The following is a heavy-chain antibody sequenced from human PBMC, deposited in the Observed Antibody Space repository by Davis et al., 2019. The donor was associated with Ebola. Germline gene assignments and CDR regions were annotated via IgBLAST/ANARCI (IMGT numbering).Heavy chain of an antibody. CDR1: GFTFSDYY. D-gene: IGHD3-10*01. CDR2: ISSSSSYT. CDR3: ARGLEVRGVIITAYYYMDV. J-gene: IGHJ6*03. V-gene: IGHV3-11*06. Sequence: GGSLRLSCAASGFTFSDYYMSWIRQAPGKGLEWVSYISSSSSYTNYADSVKGRFTISRDNAKNSLYLQMNSLRAEDTAVYYCARGLEVRGVIITAYYYMDVWGKGTTVTVSS.